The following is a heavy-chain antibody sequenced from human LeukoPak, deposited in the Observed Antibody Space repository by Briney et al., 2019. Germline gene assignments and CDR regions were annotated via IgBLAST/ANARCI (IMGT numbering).Heavy chain of an antibody. CDR2: IYYSGST. J-gene: IGHJ4*02. Sequence: SETLSLTCTVSGGSISSSSYYWGWIRQPPGKGLEWIGSIYYSGSTYYNPSLKSRVTISVDTSKNQFSLKLSSVTAADTAVSYCASNYYDSSGYRYDYWGQGTLVTVSS. CDR1: GGSISSSSYY. D-gene: IGHD3-22*01. CDR3: ASNYYDSSGYRYDY. V-gene: IGHV4-39*01.